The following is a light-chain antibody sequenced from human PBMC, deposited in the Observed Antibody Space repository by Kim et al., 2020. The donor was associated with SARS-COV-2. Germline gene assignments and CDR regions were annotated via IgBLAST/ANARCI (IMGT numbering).Light chain of an antibody. V-gene: IGLV3-19*01. CDR2: GKA. J-gene: IGLJ1*01. CDR1: SLRSYF. Sequence: LGQTVRIACNGDSLRSYFASWYQQKPGQAPQLVIYGKANRPSGIPDRFSGSSSGRTASLTITGTQAEDEADYYCMSRDTDGPHNYVFGTGTKVTVL. CDR3: MSRDTDGPHNYV.